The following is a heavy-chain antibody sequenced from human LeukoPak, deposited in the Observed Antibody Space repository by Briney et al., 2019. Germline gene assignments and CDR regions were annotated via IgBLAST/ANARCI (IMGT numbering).Heavy chain of an antibody. Sequence: GGSLRLSCQASGFTFIGSALHWVGQPCGKGWEGVGLIRRKANSYATAHGASVKPRLNIYRDDPKNAAYLQVKRLKTEDTPVYYWTCLGSCLLLRWGQGTLVTVSS. CDR3: TCLGSCLLLR. CDR1: GFTFIGSA. V-gene: IGHV3-73*01. CDR2: IRRKANSYAT. J-gene: IGHJ4*02. D-gene: IGHD2-15*01.